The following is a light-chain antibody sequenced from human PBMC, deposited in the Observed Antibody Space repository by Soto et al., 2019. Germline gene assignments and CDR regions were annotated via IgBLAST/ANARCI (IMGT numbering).Light chain of an antibody. V-gene: IGKV3-15*01. J-gene: IGKJ4*01. CDR1: QSVSSSY. CDR3: QPYSNWPPVT. CDR2: GAS. Sequence: EIMMTQSPATLSVSPGERATLSCRASQSVSSSYLAWYQQKPGQAPRLLIYGASTRAPGFPARFSGSGSGTAFTLTINSLQSEDSAVYYCQPYSNWPPVTFGGGTKVDI.